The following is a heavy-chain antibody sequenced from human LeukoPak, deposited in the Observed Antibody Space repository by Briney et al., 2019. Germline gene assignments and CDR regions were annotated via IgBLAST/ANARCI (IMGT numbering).Heavy chain of an antibody. CDR1: GGTFSSYA. V-gene: IGHV1-69*04. CDR2: IIPIFGIA. D-gene: IGHD5-24*01. Sequence: SVKVSCKASGGTFSSYAISWVRQAPGQGLEWMGRIIPIFGIANYAQKFQGRVTITAHKSTSTDYMELSSLISEDTAVYYCARPRDGKKPLEYWGQGTLVTVSS. J-gene: IGHJ4*02. CDR3: ARPRDGKKPLEY.